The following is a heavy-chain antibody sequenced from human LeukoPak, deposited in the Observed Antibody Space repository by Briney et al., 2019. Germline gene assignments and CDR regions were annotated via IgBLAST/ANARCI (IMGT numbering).Heavy chain of an antibody. CDR2: INHSGST. Sequence: SETLSLTCAVYGGSFSGYYWSWIRQPPGKGLEWIGEINHSGSTNYNPSLTSRVTISVDTSKNQFSLKLSSVTAADTAVYYCARASYSWTNILFDYWGQGTLVTVSS. V-gene: IGHV4-34*01. J-gene: IGHJ4*02. D-gene: IGHD1-1*01. CDR1: GGSFSGYY. CDR3: ARASYSWTNILFDY.